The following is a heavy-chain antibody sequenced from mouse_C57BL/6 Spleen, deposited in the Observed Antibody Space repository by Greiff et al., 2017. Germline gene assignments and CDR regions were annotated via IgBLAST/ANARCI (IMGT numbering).Heavy chain of an antibody. Sequence: QVHVKQPGAELVKPGASVKMSCKASGYAFTSYWITWVKQRPGQGLAWIGDIYPGSGSTNYNEKFKSKATLTVDTSSSTAYMQLSRLTSEDSAVYDCARTGDSSYDFDYWGQGTTLTVSA. CDR3: ARTGDSSYDFDY. CDR1: GYAFTSYW. D-gene: IGHD1-1*01. V-gene: IGHV1-55*01. J-gene: IGHJ2*01. CDR2: IYPGSGST.